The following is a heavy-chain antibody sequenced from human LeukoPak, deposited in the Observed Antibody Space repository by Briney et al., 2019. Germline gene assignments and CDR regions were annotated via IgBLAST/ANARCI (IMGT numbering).Heavy chain of an antibody. Sequence: SETLSLTCTVSGGSISSSSHYWGWIRQPPGKGLEWIGSIYYSGSTYYNPSLKSRVTISVDTSKNQFSLRLTSVTAADTAVYYCARQVSSSWFYFDYWGQGTLVTVSS. D-gene: IGHD6-13*01. V-gene: IGHV4-39*07. J-gene: IGHJ4*02. CDR1: GGSISSSSHY. CDR2: IYYSGST. CDR3: ARQVSSSWFYFDY.